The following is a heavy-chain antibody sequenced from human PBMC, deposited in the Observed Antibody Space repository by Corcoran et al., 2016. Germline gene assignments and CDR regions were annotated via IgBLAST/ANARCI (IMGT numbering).Heavy chain of an antibody. CDR1: GGSFSGYY. CDR3: ARGGYPASPDIVVVVAATPDFYYFDY. Sequence: QVQLQQWGAGLLKPSETLSLTCAVYGGSFSGYYWSWIRQPPGKGLEWIGEINHSGSTNYNPSLKSRVTISVDTSKNQFSLKLSSVTAADTAVYYCARGGYPASPDIVVVVAATPDFYYFDYWGQGTLVTVSS. CDR2: INHSGST. V-gene: IGHV4-34*01. D-gene: IGHD2-15*01. J-gene: IGHJ4*02.